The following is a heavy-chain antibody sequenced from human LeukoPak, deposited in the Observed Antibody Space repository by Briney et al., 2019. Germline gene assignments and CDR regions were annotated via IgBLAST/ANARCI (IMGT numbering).Heavy chain of an antibody. V-gene: IGHV3-23*01. CDR3: AKAIRGWEGPVWGSYGSPNYFDY. D-gene: IGHD3-16*01. CDR1: GFTFSSYS. J-gene: IGHJ4*02. CDR2: ISGSGGST. Sequence: TGGSLRLSCVASGFTFSSYSMNWVRQAPGKGLEWVSAISGSGGSTYYADSVKGRFTISRDNSKNTLYLQMNSLRAEDTAVYYCAKAIRGWEGPVWGSYGSPNYFDYWGQGTLVTVSS.